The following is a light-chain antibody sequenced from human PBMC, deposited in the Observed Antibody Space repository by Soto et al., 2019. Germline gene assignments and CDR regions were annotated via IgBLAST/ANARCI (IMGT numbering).Light chain of an antibody. V-gene: IGKV1-39*01. CDR1: QNISSY. CDR2: VAS. J-gene: IGKJ2*01. CDR3: QQSYRSPHT. Sequence: DIQMTQSPSSLSASVGDRITITCRASQNISSYLNWYQQKPGKVPKVLIYVASSLQSGVPSRFSGSGSGTDYTLTISSLQPEDFANYYCQQSYRSPHTFGQGTKLEIK.